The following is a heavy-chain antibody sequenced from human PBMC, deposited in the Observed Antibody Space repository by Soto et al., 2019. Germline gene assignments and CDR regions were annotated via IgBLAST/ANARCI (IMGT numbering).Heavy chain of an antibody. V-gene: IGHV1-3*01. Sequence: ASVKVSCKASGYTFSGSVMHWVRQAPGQGLEWMGWINADNGNTKYSQKFLGRVTMTWDTSASTAYMELSSLRSEDTAIYYCASEIDATTATSLDYWGQGTLVTVS. CDR2: INADNGNT. J-gene: IGHJ4*02. D-gene: IGHD4-17*01. CDR1: GYTFSGSV. CDR3: ASEIDATTATSLDY.